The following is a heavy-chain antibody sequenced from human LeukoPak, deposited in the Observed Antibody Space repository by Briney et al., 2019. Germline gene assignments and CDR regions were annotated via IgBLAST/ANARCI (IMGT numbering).Heavy chain of an antibody. CDR2: ISYDGSNK. Sequence: GGSLRLSCAASGFTFSSYAMHWVRQAPGKGLEWVAVISYDGSNKYYADSVKGRFTISRDNSKNTLYLQMNSLRAEDTAVYYCARDREGAEYDYWGQGTLVTVSS. J-gene: IGHJ4*02. CDR1: GFTFSSYA. D-gene: IGHD2/OR15-2a*01. CDR3: ARDREGAEYDY. V-gene: IGHV3-30*14.